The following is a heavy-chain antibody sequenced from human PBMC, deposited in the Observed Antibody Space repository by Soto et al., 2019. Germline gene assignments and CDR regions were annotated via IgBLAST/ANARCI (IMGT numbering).Heavy chain of an antibody. CDR3: ARRSTASMAGMDV. CDR1: GYTFTAYW. CDR2: IYPGDSDT. D-gene: IGHD2-21*02. Sequence: LGESLKISCKGSGYTFTAYWIGWVRQMPGKGLEWMGIIYPGDSDTRYSPPFQGQVTISADKSISSAYLQWSSLKASDTAIYYCARRSTASMAGMDVWGQGTTVTVSS. V-gene: IGHV5-51*01. J-gene: IGHJ6*02.